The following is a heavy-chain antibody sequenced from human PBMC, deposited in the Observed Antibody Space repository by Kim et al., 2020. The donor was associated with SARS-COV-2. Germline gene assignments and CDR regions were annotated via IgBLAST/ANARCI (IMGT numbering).Heavy chain of an antibody. V-gene: IGHV1-8*01. CDR1: GDTFTSYD. Sequence: ASVKVSCKASGDTFTSYDINWVRQATGQGLEWMGWMNPNSGNAGFAQKFQGRVTMTRNTSISTAYMQLYNLRSEDTAVYYCARGSTMVRGSSPINYYGMD. D-gene: IGHD3-10*01. CDR3: ARGSTMVRGSSPINYYGMD. CDR2: MNPNSGNA. J-gene: IGHJ6*01.